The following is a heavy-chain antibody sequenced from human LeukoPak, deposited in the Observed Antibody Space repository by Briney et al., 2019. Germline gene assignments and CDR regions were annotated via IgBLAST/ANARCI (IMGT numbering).Heavy chain of an antibody. Sequence: PGGSLRLSGGASGFIFSDHYMSWFRQAPGRGLEWISYITKSGTDMEYADSVKGRFTISRDNAKNSLFLQMNSLRAEDTAVYFCGRGHWGIDYWGQGTLVTVSS. CDR1: GFIFSDHY. CDR2: ITKSGTDM. D-gene: IGHD7-27*01. V-gene: IGHV3-11*04. J-gene: IGHJ4*02. CDR3: GRGHWGIDY.